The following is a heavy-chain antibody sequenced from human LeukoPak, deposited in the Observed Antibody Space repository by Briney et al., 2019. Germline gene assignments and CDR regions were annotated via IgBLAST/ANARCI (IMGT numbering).Heavy chain of an antibody. CDR3: TTDEDWNYARKDV. V-gene: IGHV3-15*04. J-gene: IGHJ6*02. D-gene: IGHD1-7*01. CDR2: TVSEIDDGTT. Sequence: GGSLRLSCAASGFTFNYAWMSWVRQVPGKGLEWVGQTVSEIDDGTTDYAAPVKGRFTISRDDSKSTLYLQMNSLKIEDTAVYYCTTDEDWNYARKDVWGQGATVIVSS. CDR1: GFTFNYAW.